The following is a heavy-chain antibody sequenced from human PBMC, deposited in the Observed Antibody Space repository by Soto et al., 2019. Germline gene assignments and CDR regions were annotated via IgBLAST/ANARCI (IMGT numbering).Heavy chain of an antibody. CDR1: GYSFTSYW. J-gene: IGHJ6*02. Sequence: GESLKISCKGSGYSFTSYWIGWVRQMPGKGLEWMGIIYPGDSDTRYSPSFQGQVTISADKSISTAYLQWSSLKASDTAMYYCARHQGYCDWLFESYYGMDVWGQGTTVNVSS. CDR3: ARHQGYCDWLFESYYGMDV. D-gene: IGHD3-9*01. V-gene: IGHV5-51*01. CDR2: IYPGDSDT.